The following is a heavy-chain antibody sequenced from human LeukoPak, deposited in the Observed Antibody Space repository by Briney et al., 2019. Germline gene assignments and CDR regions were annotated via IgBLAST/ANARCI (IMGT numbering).Heavy chain of an antibody. D-gene: IGHD6-19*01. CDR1: GFTFSSYA. Sequence: GGSLRLSCAAPGFTFSSYAMSWVRQAPGKGLEWVSAISGSGGSTYYADSVKGRFTISRDNSKNTLYLQMNSLRAEDTAVYYCATSGWYQGIDYWGQGTLVTVSS. CDR2: ISGSGGST. CDR3: ATSGWYQGIDY. J-gene: IGHJ4*02. V-gene: IGHV3-23*01.